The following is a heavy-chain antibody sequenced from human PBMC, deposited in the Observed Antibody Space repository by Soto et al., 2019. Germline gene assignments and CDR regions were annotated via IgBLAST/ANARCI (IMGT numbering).Heavy chain of an antibody. CDR2: ISGSGGST. CDR3: ARVDTAMVTYY. D-gene: IGHD5-18*01. J-gene: IGHJ4*02. CDR1: GFTFSSYA. V-gene: IGHV3-23*01. Sequence: GGSLRLSCAASGFTFSSYAMSWVRQAPGKGLEWVSAISGSGGSTYYADSVKGRFTISRDNSKNTLFLQMNSLRAEDTAVYYCARVDTAMVTYYWGQGTLVTVSS.